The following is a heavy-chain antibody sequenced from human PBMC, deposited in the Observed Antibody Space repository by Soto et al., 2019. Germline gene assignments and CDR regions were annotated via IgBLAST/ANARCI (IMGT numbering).Heavy chain of an antibody. Sequence: LRLSCAASGFTFSDYYMSWIRQAPGKGLEWVSYISSSGSTIYYADSVKGRFTISRDNAKNSLYLQMNSLRAEDTAVYYCARDVVKGYGDYVYWGQGTLVTVSS. V-gene: IGHV3-11*01. CDR1: GFTFSDYY. CDR3: ARDVVKGYGDYVY. J-gene: IGHJ4*02. D-gene: IGHD4-17*01. CDR2: ISSSGSTI.